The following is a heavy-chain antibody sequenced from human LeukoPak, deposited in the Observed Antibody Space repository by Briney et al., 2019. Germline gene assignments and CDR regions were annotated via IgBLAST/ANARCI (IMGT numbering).Heavy chain of an antibody. J-gene: IGHJ4*02. Sequence: GGSLRLSCAASGFTFSSYAMSWVGQAPGKGVEWVSAISGSGGSTYYADSVKGGFTIDRDNSKNSLYMQMNSLRAEDTAVYYCAKSGPYSSSWYAIVHFDYWGQGTLVTVSS. D-gene: IGHD6-13*01. CDR3: AKSGPYSSSWYAIVHFDY. CDR2: ISGSGGST. V-gene: IGHV3-23*01. CDR1: GFTFSSYA.